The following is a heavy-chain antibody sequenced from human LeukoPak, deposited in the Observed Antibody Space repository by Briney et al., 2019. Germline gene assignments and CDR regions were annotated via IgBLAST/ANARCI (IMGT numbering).Heavy chain of an antibody. D-gene: IGHD6-13*01. CDR2: INPNSGGT. CDR1: GYTFTSYY. V-gene: IGHV1-2*02. CDR3: ARDAAQALSSWPEYFQH. J-gene: IGHJ1*01. Sequence: ASVKVSCKASGYTFTSYYMHWVRQAPGQGLEWMGWINPNSGGTNYAQKFQGRVTMTRDTSISTAYMELSRLRSDDTAVYYCARDAAQALSSWPEYFQHWGQGTLVTVSS.